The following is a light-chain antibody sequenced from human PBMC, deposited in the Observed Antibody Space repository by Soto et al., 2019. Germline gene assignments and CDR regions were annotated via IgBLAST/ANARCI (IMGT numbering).Light chain of an antibody. Sequence: QSVLTQPPSASGTPGQRVIISCSGSNSNIGTYTVNWYQQLPGTAPKLLIYTDYQRPSGVPDRFSGSRSGTSASLAISGLQSEDEADYYCVSWDDSLSGGVFGGGTKLTVL. CDR1: NSNIGTYT. V-gene: IGLV1-44*01. CDR2: TDY. J-gene: IGLJ3*02. CDR3: VSWDDSLSGGV.